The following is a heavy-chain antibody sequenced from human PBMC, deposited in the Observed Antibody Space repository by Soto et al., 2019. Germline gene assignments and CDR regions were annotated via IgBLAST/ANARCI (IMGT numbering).Heavy chain of an antibody. Sequence: PSETLSLTCTVSGGSISSYYWSWIRQPPGKGLEWIGYIYYSGSTNYNPSLKSRVTISVDTSKNQFSLKLSSVTAADTAVYYCARGISAACNPYYYYYMDVWGKGTTVTVS. V-gene: IGHV4-59*01. CDR1: GGSISSYY. J-gene: IGHJ6*03. CDR2: IYYSGST. D-gene: IGHD6-13*01. CDR3: ARGISAACNPYYYYYMDV.